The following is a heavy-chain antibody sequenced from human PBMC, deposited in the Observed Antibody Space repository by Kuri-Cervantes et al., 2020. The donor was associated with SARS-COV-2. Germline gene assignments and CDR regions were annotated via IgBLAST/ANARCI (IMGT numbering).Heavy chain of an antibody. CDR1: GGSISSYY. CDR3: ARDGIAGGFDP. D-gene: IGHD6-13*01. Sequence: SETRSLTCTVSGGSISSYYWSWIRQPPGKGLEWIGYIYYSGSTNYNPSLKSRVTISVDTSKNQFSLKLSSVTAADTAVYYCARDGIAGGFDPWGQGTLVTVSS. J-gene: IGHJ5*02. V-gene: IGHV4-59*01. CDR2: IYYSGST.